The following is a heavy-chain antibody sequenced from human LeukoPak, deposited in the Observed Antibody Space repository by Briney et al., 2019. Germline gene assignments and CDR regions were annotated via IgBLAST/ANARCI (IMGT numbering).Heavy chain of an antibody. V-gene: IGHV3-7*01. J-gene: IGHJ4*02. CDR3: ARLSTSVAGGDH. CDR2: IKKDGSEE. Sequence: GGSLRLSCTASGFSFSTSWMSWVRQTPGKGLEWVANIKKDGSEEYHVDSVKTRFTISRDNAKNSLYLQLNSLIVEDTAVYYCARLSTSVAGGDHWGQGTLVTVSS. D-gene: IGHD6-19*01. CDR1: GFSFSTSW.